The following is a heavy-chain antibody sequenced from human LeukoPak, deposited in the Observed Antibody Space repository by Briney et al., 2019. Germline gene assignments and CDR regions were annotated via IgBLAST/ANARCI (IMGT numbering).Heavy chain of an antibody. Sequence: VASVKVSCKASGGTFSSYAISWVRQAPGQGLEWMGGIIPIFGTANYAQKFQGRVTITADESMSTAYMELSSLRSEDTAVYYCARALNLLYCSGGSCYFDYWGQGTLVTVSS. CDR1: GGTFSSYA. CDR2: IIPIFGTA. CDR3: ARALNLLYCSGGSCYFDY. D-gene: IGHD2-15*01. J-gene: IGHJ4*02. V-gene: IGHV1-69*01.